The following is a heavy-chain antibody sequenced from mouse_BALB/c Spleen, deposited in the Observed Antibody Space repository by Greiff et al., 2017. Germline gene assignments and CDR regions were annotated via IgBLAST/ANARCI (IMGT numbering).Heavy chain of an antibody. V-gene: IGHV5-6-5*01. CDR2: ISSGGST. CDR1: GFTFSSYA. Sequence: EVHLVESGGGLVKPGGSLKLSCAASGFTFSSYAMSWVRQTPEKRLEWVASISSGGSTYYPDSVKGRFTISRDNARNILYLQMSSLRSEDTAMYYCARKEVRRNYFDYWGQGTTLTVSS. J-gene: IGHJ2*01. CDR3: ARKEVRRNYFDY. D-gene: IGHD2-14*01.